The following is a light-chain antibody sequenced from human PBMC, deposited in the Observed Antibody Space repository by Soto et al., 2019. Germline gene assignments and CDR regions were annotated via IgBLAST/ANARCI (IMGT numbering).Light chain of an antibody. V-gene: IGKV1-39*01. CDR2: DAS. CDR1: QSISNY. CDR3: QQSSITPRT. J-gene: IGKJ1*01. Sequence: DIQMTQSPSSLPASVGDRVTITCRASQSISNYLNWYQHKLGKAPRLLIYDASRLQSGVPSRFSGSGSGTDFTLTISSLQPEDFATYYCQQSSITPRTFGPGTKVDIK.